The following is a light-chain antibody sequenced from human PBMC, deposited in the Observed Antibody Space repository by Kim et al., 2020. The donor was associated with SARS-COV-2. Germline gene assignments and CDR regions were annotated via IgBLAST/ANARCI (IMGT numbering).Light chain of an antibody. J-gene: IGLJ2*01. CDR2: GNS. CDR1: SSKCGAGYD. Sequence: GQGVTVTFTGRSSKCGAGYDLHWYKQVPRTAPKLLIYGNSNRPSGVPDRFSGSKSGTSASLAITGLQSEDKADYYCQSYDSSLSVVFGGGTQLTVL. V-gene: IGLV1-40*01. CDR3: QSYDSSLSVV.